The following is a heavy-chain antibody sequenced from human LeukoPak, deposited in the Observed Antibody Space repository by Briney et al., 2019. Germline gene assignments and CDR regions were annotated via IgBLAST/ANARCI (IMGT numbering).Heavy chain of an antibody. V-gene: IGHV3-23*01. Sequence: GGSLRLSCAASGFTFSSYGMSWVRQAPGKGLEWVSAISGSAVSTYYADSVKGRFTISRDNSKNTLYLQMNSLRAEDTAVYYCAKDWSSFFDYWGQGTLVTVSS. CDR2: ISGSAVST. J-gene: IGHJ4*02. CDR3: AKDWSSFFDY. CDR1: GFTFSSYG. D-gene: IGHD2-8*02.